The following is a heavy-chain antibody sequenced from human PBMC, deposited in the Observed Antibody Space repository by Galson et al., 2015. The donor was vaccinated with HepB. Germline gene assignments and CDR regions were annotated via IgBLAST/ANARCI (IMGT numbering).Heavy chain of an antibody. D-gene: IGHD3-22*01. V-gene: IGHV3-53*04. CDR3: ARELRYYDSSGYYWGPIDY. J-gene: IGHJ4*02. CDR2: IYSGGST. CDR1: GFTVSSNY. Sequence: SLRLSCAASGFTVSSNYMSWVRQAPGKGLEWVSVIYSGGSTYYADSVKGRFTISRHNSKNTLYLQMNSLRAEDTAVYYCARELRYYDSSGYYWGPIDYWGQGTLVTVSS.